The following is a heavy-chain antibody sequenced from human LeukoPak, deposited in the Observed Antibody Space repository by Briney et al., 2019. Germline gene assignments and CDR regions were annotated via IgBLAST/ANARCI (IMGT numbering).Heavy chain of an antibody. CDR3: ASIAAAGNVFDY. Sequence: SQTLSLTCTVSGGSISSGGYYWSWIRQPPGKGLEWIGSIYHSGSTYYNPSLKSRVTISVDTSKNQFSLKLSSVTAADTAVYYCASIAAAGNVFDYWGQGTLVTVSS. CDR1: GGSISSGGYY. V-gene: IGHV4-30-2*03. CDR2: IYHSGST. D-gene: IGHD6-13*01. J-gene: IGHJ4*02.